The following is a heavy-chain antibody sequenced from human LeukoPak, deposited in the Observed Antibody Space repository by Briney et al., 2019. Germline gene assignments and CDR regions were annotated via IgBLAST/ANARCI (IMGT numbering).Heavy chain of an antibody. V-gene: IGHV3-7*05. CDR3: ARSHRSFASGSGDF. J-gene: IGHJ4*02. D-gene: IGHD3-10*01. CDR2: IKQDGSEK. CDR1: GFTFSSYW. Sequence: PGGSLRLSCAASGFTFSSYWMSWVRQAPGKGLEWVANIKQDGSEKYYVDSVKGRFTISRDNAKNSLYLRMNSLRAEDTAVYYCARSHRSFASGSGDFWGQGTLVTVSS.